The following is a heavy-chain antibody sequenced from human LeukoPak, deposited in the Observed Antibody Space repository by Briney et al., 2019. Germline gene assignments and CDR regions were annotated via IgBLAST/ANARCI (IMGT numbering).Heavy chain of an antibody. CDR1: GGSISSYY. Sequence: SETLSLTCTVSGGSISSYYWSWIRQPPGKGLEWIGYIYYSGSTKYNPSLKSRVTISVDTSKNQFSLKLSSVTAADTAVYYCAREGIAAAGLDYWGQGTLVTVSS. CDR3: AREGIAAAGLDY. CDR2: IYYSGST. D-gene: IGHD6-13*01. V-gene: IGHV4-59*01. J-gene: IGHJ4*02.